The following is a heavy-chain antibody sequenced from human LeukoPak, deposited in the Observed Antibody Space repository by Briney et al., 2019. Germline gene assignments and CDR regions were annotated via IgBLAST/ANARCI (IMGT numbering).Heavy chain of an antibody. D-gene: IGHD2-2*01. Sequence: SVKVSCKASGGTFSSYAISWVRQAPGQGLEWMGRIIPIFGTANYAQKLQGRVTITTDESTSTAYMELSSLRSEDTAVYYCARVRGCSSTSCSKSNWFDPWGQGTLVTVSS. V-gene: IGHV1-69*05. CDR1: GGTFSSYA. CDR2: IIPIFGTA. J-gene: IGHJ5*02. CDR3: ARVRGCSSTSCSKSNWFDP.